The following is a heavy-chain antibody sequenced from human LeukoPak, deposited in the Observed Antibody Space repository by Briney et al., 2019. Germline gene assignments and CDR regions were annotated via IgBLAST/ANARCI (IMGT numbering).Heavy chain of an antibody. CDR3: AREQQGTSSSWTSLDY. CDR1: GYTFTGYY. CDR2: INPNSGGT. V-gene: IGHV1-2*02. J-gene: IGHJ4*02. Sequence: ASVKVSCKASGYTFTGYYMHWVRQAPGQGLEWMGWINPNSGGTNYAQKFQGRVTMTRDTSISTAYMELSRLRSDDTAVYYCAREQQGTSSSWTSLDYWGQGTLVTVSS. D-gene: IGHD6-13*01.